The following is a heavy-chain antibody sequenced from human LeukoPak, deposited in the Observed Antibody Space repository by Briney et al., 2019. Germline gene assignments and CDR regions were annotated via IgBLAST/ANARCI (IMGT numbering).Heavy chain of an antibody. CDR1: GASISSGDYY. V-gene: IGHV4-30-4*01. D-gene: IGHD3-22*01. Sequence: PSETLSLTCTVSGASISSGDYYWSWLRQPPGKGLEWIGYIYYSGSTYYNPSLKSRVTISVDTSKNQFSLKLSSVTAADTAVYYCARDSSDYDSSGYSAAFDIWGQGTMVTVSS. CDR2: IYYSGST. J-gene: IGHJ3*02. CDR3: ARDSSDYDSSGYSAAFDI.